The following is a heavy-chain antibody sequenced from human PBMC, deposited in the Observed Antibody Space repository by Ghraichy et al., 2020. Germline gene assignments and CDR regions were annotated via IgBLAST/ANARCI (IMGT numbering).Heavy chain of an antibody. CDR1: GYSISSGYY. CDR2: IYHSGST. D-gene: IGHD3/OR15-3a*01. J-gene: IGHJ4*02. Sequence: ETMSLTCTVSGYSISSGYYWGWIRQPPGKGLEWIGSIYHSGSTYYNPSLKSRVTISVDTSKNQFSLKLSSVTAADTAVYYCASVGWTTPRDFDYWGQGTLVTVSS. CDR3: ASVGWTTPRDFDY. V-gene: IGHV4-38-2*02.